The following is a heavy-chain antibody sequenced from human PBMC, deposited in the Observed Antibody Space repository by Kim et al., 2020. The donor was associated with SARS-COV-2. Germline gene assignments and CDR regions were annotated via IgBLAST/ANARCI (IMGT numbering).Heavy chain of an antibody. Sequence: GGSLRLSCEASGFIFSTYGMDWVRQTPGKGLEWVAYISGSSDSIYYADSVRGRFTISRDNAKNSLYLQMNSLRDEDTAVYYCARDLPPLIWGHSFDMWGQGTMVTVSS. D-gene: IGHD3-16*01. V-gene: IGHV3-48*02. CDR1: GFIFSTYG. CDR3: ARDLPPLIWGHSFDM. J-gene: IGHJ3*02. CDR2: ISGSSDSI.